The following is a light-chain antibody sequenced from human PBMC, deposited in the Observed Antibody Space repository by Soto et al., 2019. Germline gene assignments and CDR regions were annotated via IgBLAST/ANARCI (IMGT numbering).Light chain of an antibody. CDR1: QSVSSY. Sequence: EIVVIQSPATLSLSPGERATLSCRASQSVSSYLAWYQQKPGQAPRLLIYDASNRATGIPARFSGSGSGTDFTLTISSLEPEDFAVYYCQQRSNWQGATFGGGTEVEIK. J-gene: IGKJ4*01. CDR2: DAS. CDR3: QQRSNWQGAT. V-gene: IGKV3-11*01.